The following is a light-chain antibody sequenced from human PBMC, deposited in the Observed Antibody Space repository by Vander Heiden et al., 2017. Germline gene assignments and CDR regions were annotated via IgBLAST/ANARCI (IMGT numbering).Light chain of an antibody. CDR2: DAS. J-gene: IGKJ4*01. Sequence: DIQMTQSPSSLSAPVGDRVTITCQASQDISKLSNWYQQKPGKAPKLLIYDASNLETGVPSRFSGSGSGTDFTFTISSLQPEDIATYYCQQYDSLPHTFGGGTKVEIK. CDR3: QQYDSLPHT. V-gene: IGKV1-33*01. CDR1: QDISKL.